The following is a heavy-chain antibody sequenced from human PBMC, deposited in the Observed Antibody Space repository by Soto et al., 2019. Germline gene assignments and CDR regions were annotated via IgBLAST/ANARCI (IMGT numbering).Heavy chain of an antibody. Sequence: EVQLLESGGGMVQPGGSLRLSCAASGLTFSSNAMSWVRQAPGKGLEWVSTISDSGGRTYYADSVKGRFTISRDNSKNTLYLQMNSLRAEDTAVYYCAKDESRVVVPDNWFDSWGQGTLVTVSS. D-gene: IGHD2-15*01. CDR3: AKDESRVVVPDNWFDS. CDR1: GLTFSSNA. V-gene: IGHV3-23*01. J-gene: IGHJ5*01. CDR2: ISDSGGRT.